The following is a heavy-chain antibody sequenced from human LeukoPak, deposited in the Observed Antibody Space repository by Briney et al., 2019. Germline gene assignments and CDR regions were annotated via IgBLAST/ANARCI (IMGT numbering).Heavy chain of an antibody. Sequence: SETLSLTCTVSGGSISSGGYHCNWIRQPPGKGLEWIGYIYHSGSTYYNPSLKSRVSISVDTSKNHFSLKLSSVTAADTAVYYCARRGGHGGSFDYWGQGTLVTVSS. V-gene: IGHV4-30-2*01. CDR2: IYHSGST. CDR3: ARRGGHGGSFDY. J-gene: IGHJ4*02. CDR1: GGSISSGGYH. D-gene: IGHD4-23*01.